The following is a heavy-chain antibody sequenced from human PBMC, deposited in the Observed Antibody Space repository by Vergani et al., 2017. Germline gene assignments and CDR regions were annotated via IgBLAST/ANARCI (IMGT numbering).Heavy chain of an antibody. CDR1: GGSISSYY. CDR2: VNNDGST. V-gene: IGHV4-59*01. CDR3: ARENDIFNGYYSHYFDH. J-gene: IGHJ4*02. D-gene: IGHD3-9*01. Sequence: QVQLQESGPGLVKPSETLSLTCTVSGGSISSYYWSWIRQPPGKGPEWIGYVNNDGSTNYNPSLGSRVSISLDTSKSQFSLKLTSVTAADTAVYYCARENDIFNGYYSHYFDHWGQGTLVTVSS.